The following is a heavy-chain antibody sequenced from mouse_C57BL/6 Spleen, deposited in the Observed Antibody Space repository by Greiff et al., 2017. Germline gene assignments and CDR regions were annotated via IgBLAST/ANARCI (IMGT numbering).Heavy chain of an antibody. CDR1: GFTFSSYA. CDR2: ISDGGSYT. D-gene: IGHD3-2*02. J-gene: IGHJ3*01. CDR3: ARALDSSGYGFAD. Sequence: DVMLVESGGGLVKPGGSLKLSCAASGFTFSSYAMSWVRQTPEKRLEWVANISDGGSYTYYPENVKGRFTISRDNAKNNLYLQMSHLKSEDTAMYYCARALDSSGYGFADWGQGTLVTVSA. V-gene: IGHV5-4*03.